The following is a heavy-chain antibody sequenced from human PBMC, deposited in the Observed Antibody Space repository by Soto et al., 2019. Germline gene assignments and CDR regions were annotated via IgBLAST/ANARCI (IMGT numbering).Heavy chain of an antibody. Sequence: QVQLVQSGAEVKKTGSSVKVSCKASGGTFSIYGFSWVRQAPGQGPEWIGGIIPILTTPNYAQKFQGRVTIVSDESTTTVYMELSRLKFEDTAVYYCATSVGIASTGAYGMDVWGQGTSVTVSS. CDR1: GGTFSIYG. CDR2: IIPILTTP. J-gene: IGHJ6*02. D-gene: IGHD2-8*02. CDR3: ATSVGIASTGAYGMDV. V-gene: IGHV1-69*01.